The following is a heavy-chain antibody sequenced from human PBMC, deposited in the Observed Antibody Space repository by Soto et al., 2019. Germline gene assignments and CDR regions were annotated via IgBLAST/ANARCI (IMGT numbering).Heavy chain of an antibody. CDR3: ARDLTPEILPYYYDANDI. CDR2: IKEDGNEE. J-gene: IGHJ3*02. D-gene: IGHD3-22*01. V-gene: IGHV3-7*01. Sequence: EVQLVESGGGLVQPGGSLRLSCAASGFSISNYWMTWVRQAPGKGLEWVANIKEDGNEEYYVDSVKGRFTISRDNAKNSLYLQMNSLRAEDTAVYYYARDLTPEILPYYYDANDIWGQGTLVTVSS. CDR1: GFSISNYW.